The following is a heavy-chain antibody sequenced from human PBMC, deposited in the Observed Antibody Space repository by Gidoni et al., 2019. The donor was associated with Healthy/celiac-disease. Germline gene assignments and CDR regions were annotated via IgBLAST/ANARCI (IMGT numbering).Heavy chain of an antibody. J-gene: IGHJ4*02. V-gene: IGHV3-21*01. CDR3: ARDMIYCGGDCYSTLFDY. D-gene: IGHD2-21*02. Sequence: EVQLVESGGGLVKPGGSLRLSCAASGFTFISESMNWVRQAPGKGLEWVSSISSSSSYIYNADSVKGRFTISRDNAKNSLYLQMNSLRAEDTAVYYCARDMIYCGGDCYSTLFDYWGQGTLVTVSS. CDR1: GFTFISES. CDR2: ISSSSSYI.